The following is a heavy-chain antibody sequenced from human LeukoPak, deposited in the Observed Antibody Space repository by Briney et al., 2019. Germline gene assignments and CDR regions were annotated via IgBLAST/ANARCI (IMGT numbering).Heavy chain of an antibody. CDR3: ARDKRIAAAGNLLDY. V-gene: IGHV1-46*01. J-gene: IGHJ4*02. CDR2: INPSGGST. D-gene: IGHD6-13*01. CDR1: GYTFTSYY. Sequence: ASVKVSCKASGYTFTSYYMHWVRQAPGQGLEWMGIINPSGGSTSYAQKFQGRVTMTRDTSTSTVYMELSSLRSEDTAVYYCARDKRIAAAGNLLDYWGQGTLVTVSS.